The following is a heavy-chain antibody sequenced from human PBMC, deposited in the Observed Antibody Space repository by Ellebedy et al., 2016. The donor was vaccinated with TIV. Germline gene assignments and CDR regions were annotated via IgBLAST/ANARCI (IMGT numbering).Heavy chain of an antibody. CDR3: ARAIYGASNL. J-gene: IGHJ2*01. Sequence: GGSLRLSCVASGFSFSSYWMSWVRQAPGKGLEWVANMKQDGGDKYYVDSVKGRFTISRDNAGNSVYLQMKGLGDEDTAVYYCARAIYGASNLWGRGTLATVSS. CDR2: MKQDGGDK. CDR1: GFSFSSYW. D-gene: IGHD4-17*01. V-gene: IGHV3-7*01.